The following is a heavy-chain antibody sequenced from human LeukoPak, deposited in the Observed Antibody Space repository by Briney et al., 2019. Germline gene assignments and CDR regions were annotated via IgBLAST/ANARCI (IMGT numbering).Heavy chain of an antibody. CDR1: GFTFSDYG. CDR2: IRYDGINQ. Sequence: GGSLRLSCAASGFTFSDYGMHWVRQAPGKGLEWVTFIRYDGINQYYADSVKGRFTISRDNANNLLYLQMNSLRGEDTAVYYCTRDRSRAEDDWGQGTLVTVSS. J-gene: IGHJ4*02. V-gene: IGHV3-30*02. CDR3: TRDRSRAEDD. D-gene: IGHD1-14*01.